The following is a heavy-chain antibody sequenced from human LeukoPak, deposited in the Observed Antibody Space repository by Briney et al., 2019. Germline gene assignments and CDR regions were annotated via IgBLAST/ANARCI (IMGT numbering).Heavy chain of an antibody. CDR2: IKQDGSEK. D-gene: IGHD6-19*01. V-gene: IGHV3-7*01. Sequence: GGSLRLSCAASGFTFSSYSMNWVRQAPGKGLEWVANIKQDGSEKYYVDSVKGRFTISRDNAKNSLYLQMNSLRAEDTAVYYCAKGLAVADNWFDPWGQGTLVTVSS. J-gene: IGHJ5*02. CDR3: AKGLAVADNWFDP. CDR1: GFTFSSYS.